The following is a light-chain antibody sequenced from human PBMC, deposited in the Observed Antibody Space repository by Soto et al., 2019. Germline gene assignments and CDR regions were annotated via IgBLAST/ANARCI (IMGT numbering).Light chain of an antibody. CDR3: SSYTSSSTLMV. CDR2: DVS. V-gene: IGLV2-14*01. J-gene: IGLJ2*01. CDR1: SSDVGGYNY. Sequence: QSALTQPASLSGSPGQSITISCTGTSSDVGGYNYVSWYQQHPGKAPKLMIYDVSNRPSVVSNRFSGYKSVNTASLTISGLQAEDEADYYCSSYTSSSTLMVFGGGTKLTVL.